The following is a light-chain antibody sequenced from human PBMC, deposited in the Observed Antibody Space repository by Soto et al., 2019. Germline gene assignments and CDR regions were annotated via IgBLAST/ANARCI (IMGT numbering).Light chain of an antibody. Sequence: PRVTPTLSCWASQSVSSNNLAWYHKKPGQTPRLLTYGASSRATGIPDRFSGSGSGTDFTLTISRLEQEDFAVYYCQQYDDSITFGQGTRLEIE. J-gene: IGKJ5*01. CDR1: QSVSSNN. CDR2: GAS. CDR3: QQYDDSIT. V-gene: IGKV3-20*01.